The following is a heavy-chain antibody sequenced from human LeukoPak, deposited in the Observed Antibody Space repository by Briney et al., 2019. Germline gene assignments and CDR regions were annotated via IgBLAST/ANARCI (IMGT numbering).Heavy chain of an antibody. J-gene: IGHJ4*02. Sequence: PGGSLRHSRAASGFTVSSNYMSCVRQAPGKGLEWVSVIYSGGRTYYADSVKGRFTISRDNSKNMLYLQMNSLRAEDTAVYYCARDRLSVVWGQGTLVTVSS. CDR2: IYSGGRT. V-gene: IGHV3-53*01. D-gene: IGHD3-3*01. CDR3: ARDRLSVV. CDR1: GFTVSSNY.